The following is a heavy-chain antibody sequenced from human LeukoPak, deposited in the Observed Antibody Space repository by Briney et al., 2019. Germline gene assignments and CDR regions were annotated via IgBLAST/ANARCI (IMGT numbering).Heavy chain of an antibody. CDR2: IIAIFGTA. J-gene: IGHJ6*02. CDR3: ARDEYCSSTSCYGSYYYYGMDV. V-gene: IGHV1-69*13. D-gene: IGHD2-2*01. CDR1: GCTFSSYA. Sequence: ASVKVSCTASGCTFSSYAISWVRQAPGQGLEWMGGIIAIFGTANYAQKFQGRVTITADESTSTAYMELSSLRSEDTAVYYCARDEYCSSTSCYGSYYYYGMDVWGQGTTVTVSS.